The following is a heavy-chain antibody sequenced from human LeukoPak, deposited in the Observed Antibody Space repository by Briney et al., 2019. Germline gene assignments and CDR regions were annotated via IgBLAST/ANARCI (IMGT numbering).Heavy chain of an antibody. CDR1: GYTFTGYY. Sequence: ASVKVSCKASGYTFTGYYMHWVRQAPGQGLEWMGWINPNSGGTNYAQKFQGRVTMTRDTSISTAYMELSRLRSDDTAVYYCARVYSGYDGAFDIWGQGTMVTVSS. V-gene: IGHV1-2*02. CDR3: ARVYSGYDGAFDI. J-gene: IGHJ3*02. D-gene: IGHD5-12*01. CDR2: INPNSGGT.